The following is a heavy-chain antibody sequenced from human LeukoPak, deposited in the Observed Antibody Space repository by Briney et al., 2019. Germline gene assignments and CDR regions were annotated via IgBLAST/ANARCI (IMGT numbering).Heavy chain of an antibody. D-gene: IGHD6-19*01. Sequence: ASVKVSCKASGYTFNRYGLSWVRQAPGQGLEWMGWISTYNGNAHYAQKLQGRVTMTIDTSTSTAYMELRSLRPDDTAVYYCARARDTSGWYLDAFGVWGQGTLVCVSS. CDR2: ISTYNGNA. CDR1: GYTFNRYG. J-gene: IGHJ3*01. V-gene: IGHV1-18*01. CDR3: ARARDTSGWYLDAFGV.